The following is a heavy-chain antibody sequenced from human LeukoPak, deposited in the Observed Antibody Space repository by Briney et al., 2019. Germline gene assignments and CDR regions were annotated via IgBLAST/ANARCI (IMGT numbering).Heavy chain of an antibody. CDR2: IIPIFGTA. CDR1: GGTFSSYA. Sequence: ASVKVSCKASGGTFSSYAIGWVRQAPGQGLEWMGGIIPIFGTANYAQKFQGRVTITADESTSTAYMELSSLRSEDTAVYYCARGVVVVAASWFDPWGQGTLVTVSS. CDR3: ARGVVVVAASWFDP. V-gene: IGHV1-69*13. D-gene: IGHD2-15*01. J-gene: IGHJ5*02.